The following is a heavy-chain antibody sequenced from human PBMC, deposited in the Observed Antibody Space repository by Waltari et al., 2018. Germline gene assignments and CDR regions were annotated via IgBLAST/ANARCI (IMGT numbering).Heavy chain of an antibody. CDR3: AASTAWYGTYFDY. CDR1: GFAFRKNW. V-gene: IGHV3-7*03. CDR2: IKEDGSEI. D-gene: IGHD6-19*01. Sequence: DVRLVESGGGLVQPGGSLRLSCSPSGFAFRKNWMSWVRQAPGKGLEWVANIKEDGSEIYYVDSVKGRFTLSRDNTKNSLFLQMNSLKPDDTAVYYCAASTAWYGTYFDYWGQGSLVTVA. J-gene: IGHJ4*02.